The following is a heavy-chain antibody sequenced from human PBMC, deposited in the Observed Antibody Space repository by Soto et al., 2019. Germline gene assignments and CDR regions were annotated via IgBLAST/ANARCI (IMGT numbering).Heavy chain of an antibody. CDR1: GDSVSRNSAA. CDR3: ARDPAAGTHFDY. J-gene: IGHJ4*02. CDR2: TYYRSKWYN. D-gene: IGHD6-19*01. V-gene: IGHV6-1*01. Sequence: SETLSLTCAISGDSVSRNSAAWNWIRQSPSRGLEWLGRTYYRSKWYNDYAVSVKSRITINPDTSKNQFSLHLNSVTPEDMAVYYCARDPAAGTHFDYGGQGTLVTVSS.